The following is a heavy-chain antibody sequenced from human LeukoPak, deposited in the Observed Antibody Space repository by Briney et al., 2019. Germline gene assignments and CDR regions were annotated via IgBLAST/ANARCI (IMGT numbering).Heavy chain of an antibody. V-gene: IGHV3-30*02. D-gene: IGHD5-12*01. CDR2: IQYDGSNK. Sequence: PGGCLRLAFPTDGSSLSTSGMQSASQDRGRGCEWVAFIQYDGSNKYYADSVKGRFTISRDNSKNTLYLQMNSLRVDDTAVYYCATVGGGFQFDYWGQGTLVTVSS. CDR1: GSSLSTSG. J-gene: IGHJ4*02. CDR3: ATVGGGFQFDY.